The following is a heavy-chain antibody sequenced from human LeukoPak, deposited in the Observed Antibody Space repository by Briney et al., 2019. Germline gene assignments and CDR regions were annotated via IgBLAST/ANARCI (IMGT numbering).Heavy chain of an antibody. CDR3: AREGTIFGVVTGVYMDV. V-gene: IGHV4-34*01. J-gene: IGHJ6*03. D-gene: IGHD3-3*01. Sequence: SETLSLTCAVYGGSFSGYYWSWIRQPPGKGLEWIGEINHSGSTNYNPSLKSRVTISVDTSKNQFSLKLSSVTAADTAVYYCAREGTIFGVVTGVYMDVWGKGTTVTVSS. CDR1: GGSFSGYY. CDR2: INHSGST.